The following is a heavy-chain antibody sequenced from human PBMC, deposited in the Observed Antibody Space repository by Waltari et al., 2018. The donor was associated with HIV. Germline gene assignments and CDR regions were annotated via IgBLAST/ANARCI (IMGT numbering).Heavy chain of an antibody. Sequence: QVQLQQSGPGLVKPSQTLSLTFAISGDRVSSHSAACTWSGQSPSRGLEWLGRTYYRSKWYNDYAVSVKSRITINPDTSKNQFSLQLNSVTPEDTAVYYCARGRENWFDPWGQGTLVTVSS. CDR1: GDRVSSHSAA. CDR2: TYYRSKWYN. CDR3: ARGRENWFDP. J-gene: IGHJ5*02. V-gene: IGHV6-1*01.